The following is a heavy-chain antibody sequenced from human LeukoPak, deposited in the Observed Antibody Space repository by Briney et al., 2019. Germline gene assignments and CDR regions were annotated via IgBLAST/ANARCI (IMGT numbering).Heavy chain of an antibody. CDR1: GFTFSNYA. V-gene: IGHV3-23*01. CDR3: TREEAYFDSLLAYYFDY. J-gene: IGHJ4*02. D-gene: IGHD3-9*01. CDR2: ISGSGVNT. Sequence: GGSLRLSCAASGFTFSNYAMSWVRQAPGKGPEWVSAISGSGVNTYYADSVKGRFTISRDDSKNTLYLQMNSRRAEDTAIYYCTREEAYFDSLLAYYFDYWGQGTLVTVSS.